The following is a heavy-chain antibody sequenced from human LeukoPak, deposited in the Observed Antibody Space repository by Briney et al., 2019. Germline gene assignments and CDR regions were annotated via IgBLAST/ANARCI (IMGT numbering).Heavy chain of an antibody. CDR1: GFTFSSYG. V-gene: IGHV3-33*01. CDR2: IWYDGSNK. J-gene: IGHJ3*02. D-gene: IGHD6-19*01. CDR3: ARDSLSAGHRAFDI. Sequence: GGSLRLSCAASGFTFSSYGMHWVRQAPGKGLEWVAVIWYDGSNKYYADSVKGRFTISRDNSKNTLYLQMNSLRAEDTAVHYCARDSLSAGHRAFDIWGQGTMVTVSS.